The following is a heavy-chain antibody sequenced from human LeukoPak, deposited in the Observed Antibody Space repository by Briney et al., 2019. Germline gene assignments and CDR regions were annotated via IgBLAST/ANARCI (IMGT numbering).Heavy chain of an antibody. CDR2: ISGSGGST. CDR3: AKGRSGALNWIDP. D-gene: IGHD1-26*01. Sequence: GGSLRLSCAASGITFSSYGMHGVRQAPGKGLEWVSAISGSGGSTYYAASVKGRFTISRDNSKNTLYLHMNSLRAEDTAVYYCAKGRSGALNWIDPAGQRTLVTVSS. V-gene: IGHV3-23*01. J-gene: IGHJ5*02. CDR1: GITFSSYG.